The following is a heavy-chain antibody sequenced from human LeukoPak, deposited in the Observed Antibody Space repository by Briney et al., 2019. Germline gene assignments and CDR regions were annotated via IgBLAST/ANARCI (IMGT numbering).Heavy chain of an antibody. V-gene: IGHV3-48*01. Sequence: RGSLRLSCAASGFTFSSYTMNWVRQPPGKGLEWVSNIGTSSTTIYYADSVKGRFTISRDNAKNSLYLQMNSLRADDTAVYYCARFAAGGSYYYYMDVWGKGTTVTVSS. CDR2: IGTSSTTI. CDR1: GFTFSSYT. D-gene: IGHD6-25*01. CDR3: ARFAAGGSYYYYMDV. J-gene: IGHJ6*03.